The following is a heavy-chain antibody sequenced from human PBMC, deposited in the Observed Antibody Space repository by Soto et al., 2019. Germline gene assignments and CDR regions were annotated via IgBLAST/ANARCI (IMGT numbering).Heavy chain of an antibody. V-gene: IGHV1-2*02. J-gene: IGHJ6*02. CDR2: INPNSGGT. CDR1: GYTFTGYY. Sequence: AASVKVSCKASGYTFTGYYIHWVRQAPGQGLECMGWINPNSGGTNYAQKFQGRVTMTRDTSISTAYMELSRLRSDDTAVYYCARVRHTHYDFWSGYPRDGMDVWGQGTTVTVSS. D-gene: IGHD3-3*01. CDR3: ARVRHTHYDFWSGYPRDGMDV.